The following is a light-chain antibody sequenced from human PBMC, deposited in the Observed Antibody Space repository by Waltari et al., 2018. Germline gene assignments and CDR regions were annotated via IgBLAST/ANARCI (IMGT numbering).Light chain of an antibody. J-gene: IGKJ1*01. V-gene: IGKV3-15*01. CDR1: QSVNDN. CDR3: QHYNKWPPWT. Sequence: EIVMTQSPDTLSVSPGESATLSCRASQSVNDNLAWYQQKPGQAPRLLIYGTSTRATGIPARFSGSGSGTEFTLTISSLQSEDFAVYYCQHYNKWPPWTFG. CDR2: GTS.